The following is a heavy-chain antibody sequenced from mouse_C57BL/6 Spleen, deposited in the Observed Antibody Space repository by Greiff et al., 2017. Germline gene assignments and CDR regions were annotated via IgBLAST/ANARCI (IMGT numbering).Heavy chain of an antibody. CDR1: GFSLTSYG. J-gene: IGHJ3*01. V-gene: IGHV2-6*01. CDR3: ASGYGNYGVFAY. Sequence: QVQLKQSGPGLVAPSQSLSITCTVSGFSLTSYGVDWVRQSPGKGLEWLGVLWGVGSTNYNSALKSRLSISKDNSKSQVFLKMNSLQTNDTAMYYCASGYGNYGVFAYWGQGTLVTVSA. CDR2: LWGVGST. D-gene: IGHD2-1*01.